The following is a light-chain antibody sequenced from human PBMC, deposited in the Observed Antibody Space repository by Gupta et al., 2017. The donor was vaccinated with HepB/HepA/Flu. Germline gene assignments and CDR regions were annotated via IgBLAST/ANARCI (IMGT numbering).Light chain of an antibody. CDR1: QSVRSSY. J-gene: IGKJ5*01. Sequence: EIVLTQSPGTLSLSPGERATLSCRASQSVRSSYLDWYQQKPGQAPRLLIYGASSRATGIPDRFSGSGSGKDLTLTISRLEPEDFAVYYCQQDGSSPPITFGQGTPLDIK. CDR2: GAS. CDR3: QQDGSSPPIT. V-gene: IGKV3-20*01.